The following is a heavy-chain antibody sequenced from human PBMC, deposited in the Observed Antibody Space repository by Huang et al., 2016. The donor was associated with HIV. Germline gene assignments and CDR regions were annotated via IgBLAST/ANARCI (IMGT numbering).Heavy chain of an antibody. CDR1: GYAFADYF. D-gene: IGHD5-12*01. J-gene: IGHJ4*02. Sequence: VKVSCKPSGYAFADYFIHWVRQAPGQGLEWMAWVNPNNGATNYDQKFLGRLTVTGDTSMRTAYMELSGLTSDDTAKYYCTRDGVAPDEEFDYWGQGTVIIVSS. CDR3: TRDGVAPDEEFDY. CDR2: VNPNNGAT. V-gene: IGHV1-2*02.